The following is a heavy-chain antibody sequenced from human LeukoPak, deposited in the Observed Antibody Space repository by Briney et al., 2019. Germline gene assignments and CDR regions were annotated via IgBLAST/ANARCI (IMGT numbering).Heavy chain of an antibody. V-gene: IGHV1-18*01. CDR2: ISTYTGNT. D-gene: IGHD3-22*01. J-gene: IGHJ3*02. Sequence: ASVKVSCKTSGYTFTSYAISWVRQAPGQGLECMGWISTYTGNTDYAQKLPGRVTMTTDTSTSTAYMELRSLSSDDTAVYYCARVLVVSSDAFDIWGQGTMVTVSS. CDR3: ARVLVVSSDAFDI. CDR1: GYTFTSYA.